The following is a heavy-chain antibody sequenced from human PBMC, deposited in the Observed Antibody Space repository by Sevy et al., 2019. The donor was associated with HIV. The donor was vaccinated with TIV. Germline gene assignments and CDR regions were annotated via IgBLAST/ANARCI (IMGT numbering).Heavy chain of an antibody. J-gene: IGHJ4*02. CDR2: IKQDGSEK. Sequence: GGSLRLSCAASGFTFSSYWMSWVRQAPGKGLEWVANIKQDGSEKYYVDSVKGRFTISRDNAKNSLYRQMNSLRAEDTAGYYCAREGYSSGWYGEDEVFDYWGQGTLVTVSS. CDR3: AREGYSSGWYGEDEVFDY. CDR1: GFTFSSYW. D-gene: IGHD6-19*01. V-gene: IGHV3-7*03.